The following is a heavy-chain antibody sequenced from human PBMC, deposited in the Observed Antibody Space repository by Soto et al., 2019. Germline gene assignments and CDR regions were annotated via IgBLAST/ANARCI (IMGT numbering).Heavy chain of an antibody. CDR1: GGSLSSSSYY. J-gene: IGHJ6*02. D-gene: IGHD4-17*01. CDR2: IYYSGST. Sequence: ETLSITCTVSGGSLSSSSYYWGWIRQPPGKGLEWIGWIYYSGSTYYNPSLKSRVTISVDTSKNQLSLKLSSVTAADTAVYYCARDYGDYRYYCYGMAVCGQGTSVTVSS. V-gene: IGHV4-39*02. CDR3: ARDYGDYRYYCYGMAV.